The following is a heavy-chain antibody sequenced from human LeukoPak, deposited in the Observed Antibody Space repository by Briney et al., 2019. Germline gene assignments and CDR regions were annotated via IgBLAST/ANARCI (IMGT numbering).Heavy chain of an antibody. V-gene: IGHV3-21*01. J-gene: IGHJ4*02. CDR2: ISKNSNYI. CDR1: GFTFSSFS. D-gene: IGHD6-19*01. CDR3: ARDRGSGWYGDLGY. Sequence: GGSLRLSCAASGFTFSSFSMNWVRQAPGKGLEWVSSISKNSNYIYYADSVKGRLTISRDNAKNSLYLEMNSLRAEDTAVYFCARDRGSGWYGDLGYWGQGTLVTVSS.